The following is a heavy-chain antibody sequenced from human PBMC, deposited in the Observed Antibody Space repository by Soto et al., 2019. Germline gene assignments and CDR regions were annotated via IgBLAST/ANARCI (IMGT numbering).Heavy chain of an antibody. CDR2: IYYSGST. D-gene: IGHD2-15*01. CDR3: ARGGYCSGGSCYGLVFDY. CDR1: GGSISSYY. Sequence: PSETLSLTCTVSGGSISSYYWSWIRQPPGKGLEWIGYIYYSGSTNYNPSLKSRVTISVDTSKNHFSLKLSSVTAADTAVYYFARGGYCSGGSCYGLVFDYWGQGTLVTVSS. J-gene: IGHJ4*02. V-gene: IGHV4-59*01.